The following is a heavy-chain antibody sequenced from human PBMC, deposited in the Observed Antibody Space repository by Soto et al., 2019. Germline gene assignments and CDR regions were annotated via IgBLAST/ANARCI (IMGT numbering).Heavy chain of an antibody. CDR2: MHRGGTT. J-gene: IGHJ4*02. V-gene: IGHV3-53*01. CDR1: GFSVSATS. CDR3: ARVNTNLVDHFDC. D-gene: IGHD1-1*01. Sequence: GGSLRLSCVVSGFSVSATSIFWVRQATGKGLEWVSLMHRGGTTDNADSVKGRFTTSRDKSKNTLYLHMNGLRVEDTAVYYCARVNTNLVDHFDCWGQGTLVTVSS.